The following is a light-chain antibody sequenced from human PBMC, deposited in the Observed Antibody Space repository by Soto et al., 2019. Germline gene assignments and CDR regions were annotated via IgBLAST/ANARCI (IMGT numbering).Light chain of an antibody. J-gene: IGLJ2*01. CDR3: GSYAGSYTLV. V-gene: IGLV2-11*01. Sequence: QSALTQPRSVSGSPGQSVTISCTGTSSDVGGYDYVSWYQQHPGKAPKLMIYEVNNRPSGVPDRFSGSKSGNTASLTISGLQAEDEADYYCGSYAGSYTLVFGGGTQLTVL. CDR2: EVN. CDR1: SSDVGGYDY.